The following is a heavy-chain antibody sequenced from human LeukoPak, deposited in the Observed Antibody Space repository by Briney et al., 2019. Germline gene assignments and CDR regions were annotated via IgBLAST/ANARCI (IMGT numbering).Heavy chain of an antibody. CDR3: ARVRYSGSYPFFDY. Sequence: PGGSLRLSCAASGFTFSDYYMSWIRQAPGKGLEWVSYISSSGSTIYYADSVKGRFTISRDNAKNSLYLQMNSLRAEDTAVYYCARVRYSGSYPFFDYWGQGTLVTVSS. CDR1: GFTFSDYY. CDR2: ISSSGSTI. J-gene: IGHJ4*02. V-gene: IGHV3-11*01. D-gene: IGHD1-26*01.